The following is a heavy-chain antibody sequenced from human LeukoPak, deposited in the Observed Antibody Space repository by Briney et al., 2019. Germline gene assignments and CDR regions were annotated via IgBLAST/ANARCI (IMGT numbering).Heavy chain of an antibody. V-gene: IGHV3-7*01. J-gene: IGHJ4*02. CDR3: ARGRVGGSYYFDY. D-gene: IGHD1-26*01. Sequence: GGSLRLSCAASGFTFSSDWMSWVRQAPGKGLEWVANIKQDGSEKYYVDSVKGRFTISRDNAKNSLYLQMNSLRAEDTAVYYCARGRVGGSYYFDYWGQGTLVTVSS. CDR2: IKQDGSEK. CDR1: GFTFSSDW.